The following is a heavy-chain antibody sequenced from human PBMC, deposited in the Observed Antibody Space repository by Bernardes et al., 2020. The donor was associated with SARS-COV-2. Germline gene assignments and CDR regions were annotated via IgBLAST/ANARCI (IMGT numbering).Heavy chain of an antibody. Sequence: GGSLRLSCTVSGVTVSDNYINWVRQAPGKGLEWVSVIYPIGSTYYPDSVRGRFIISRDNSKNTVYLDIYSLRAEDTALYYCASDVGFFDSSLAVWGQGTLVTVSS. D-gene: IGHD3-9*01. CDR2: IYPIGST. J-gene: IGHJ4*02. CDR1: GVTVSDNY. V-gene: IGHV3-53*01. CDR3: ASDVGFFDSSLAV.